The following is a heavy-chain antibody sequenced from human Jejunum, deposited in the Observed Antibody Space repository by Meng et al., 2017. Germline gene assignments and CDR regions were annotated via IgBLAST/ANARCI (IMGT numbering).Heavy chain of an antibody. J-gene: IGHJ6*02. CDR3: ARVSTVSNYAVAF. CDR2: ITPFFGTT. V-gene: IGHV1-69*13. Sequence: SVKVSCKASGGTFSSYAFTWVRQAPGQGLEWMGGITPFFGTTNYAQRFQGRVTITADESTATAYMEVPSLRSEDTAVYYCARVSTVSNYAVAFWGQGTPVTVSS. D-gene: IGHD6-19*01. CDR1: GGTFSSYA.